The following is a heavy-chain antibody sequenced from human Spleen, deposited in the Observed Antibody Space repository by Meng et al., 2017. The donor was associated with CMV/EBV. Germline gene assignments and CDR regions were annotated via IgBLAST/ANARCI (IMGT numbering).Heavy chain of an antibody. J-gene: IGHJ4*02. CDR3: ARDLCSEIACYPDF. CDR2: INPNNGGT. V-gene: IGHV1-2*02. D-gene: IGHD2-2*01. CDR1: GYTFNDYY. Sequence: ASVKVSCKASGYTFNDYYMHWVRQAPGQGLEWMGWINPNNGGTWSAQKFQGRVSMTLDTSESTAYMDLRGLRSEDTAVYFCARDLCSEIACYPDFWGQGTLVTVSS.